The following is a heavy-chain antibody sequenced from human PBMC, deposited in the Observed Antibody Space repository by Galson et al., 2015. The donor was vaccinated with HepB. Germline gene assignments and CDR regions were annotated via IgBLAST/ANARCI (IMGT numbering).Heavy chain of an antibody. Sequence: SVKVSCKAPGGTFSSYAISWVRQAPGQGLEWMGRIIPILGIANYAQKFQGRVTVTADKSTSTAYMELSSLRSEDTAVYYCASGRYYGSRSSPDFDLWGRGTLVTVSS. CDR2: IIPILGIA. CDR3: ASGRYYGSRSSPDFDL. CDR1: GGTFSSYA. D-gene: IGHD3-10*01. V-gene: IGHV1-69*04. J-gene: IGHJ2*01.